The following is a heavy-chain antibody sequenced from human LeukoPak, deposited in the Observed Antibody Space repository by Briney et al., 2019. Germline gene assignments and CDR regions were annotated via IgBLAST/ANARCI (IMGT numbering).Heavy chain of an antibody. J-gene: IGHJ6*02. Sequence: SETLSLSCTVSGGSISDYYWSCIRQPAGKGLEWIGRIYSSGRTNYNPSLKSRVTMSVDTSKNQFSLKLSSVTAADTAIYYCARVDQNAGSADYYYHALDVWGQGTTVTVSS. V-gene: IGHV4-4*07. CDR1: GGSISDYY. CDR2: IYSSGRT. CDR3: ARVDQNAGSADYYYHALDV.